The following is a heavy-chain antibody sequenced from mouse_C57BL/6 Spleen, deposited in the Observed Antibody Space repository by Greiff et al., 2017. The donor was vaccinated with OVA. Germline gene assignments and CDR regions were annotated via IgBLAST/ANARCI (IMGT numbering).Heavy chain of an antibody. CDR3: ARVRLTGRFEAY. CDR2: IDPSDSYT. J-gene: IGHJ3*01. CDR1: GYTFTSYW. D-gene: IGHD4-1*01. V-gene: IGHV1-59*01. Sequence: QVQLQQPGAELVRPGTSVKLSCKASGYTFTSYWMHWVKQRPGQGLEWIGVIDPSDSYTNYNQKFKGKATLTVDTSSSTAYMQLSSLTSEDSAVYYCARVRLTGRFEAYWGQGTLVTVSA.